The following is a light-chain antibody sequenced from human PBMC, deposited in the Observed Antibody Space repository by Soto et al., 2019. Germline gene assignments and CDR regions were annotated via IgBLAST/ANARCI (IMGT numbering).Light chain of an antibody. CDR3: TSYAGGNNV. CDR1: SSDVGGYNY. V-gene: IGLV2-8*01. Sequence: QSALTQPPSASGSPGQSVTISCTGTSSDVGGYNYVSWYQQHPGKVPKLRVYEVNKRPSGVADRFSGSKSGNTASLTVSGLQAEDEADYYCTSYAGGNNVFGTGTKVNVL. J-gene: IGLJ1*01. CDR2: EVN.